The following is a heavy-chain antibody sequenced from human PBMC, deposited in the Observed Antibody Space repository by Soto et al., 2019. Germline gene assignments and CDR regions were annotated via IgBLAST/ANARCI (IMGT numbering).Heavy chain of an antibody. CDR1: GFTFSSYS. V-gene: IGHV3-21*01. D-gene: IGHD1-7*01. CDR2: ISRSSSYI. J-gene: IGHJ5*02. Sequence: EVQLVESGGGLVKPGGSLRLSCAASGFTFSSYSMNWVRQAPGKGLEWVSSISRSSSYIYYADSVKGRFTISRDNAKNSLYLQINSLRGGGTAVYYCVRESYNWNYRSFAPRGQGTLVTVSS. CDR3: VRESYNWNYRSFAP.